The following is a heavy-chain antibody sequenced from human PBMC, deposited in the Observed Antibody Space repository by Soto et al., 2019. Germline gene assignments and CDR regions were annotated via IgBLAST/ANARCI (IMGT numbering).Heavy chain of an antibody. D-gene: IGHD6-13*01. CDR3: ARAGAGLDYYYGMDV. CDR2: IIPILGIA. J-gene: IGHJ6*02. Sequence: QVQLVQSGAAVKKPGSSVKVSCKASGGTFSSYTISWVRQAPGQGLEWMGRIIPILGIANYAQKFQGRVTITADKSTSTAYMELSSLRSEDTAVYYCARAGAGLDYYYGMDVWGQGTTVTVSS. CDR1: GGTFSSYT. V-gene: IGHV1-69*02.